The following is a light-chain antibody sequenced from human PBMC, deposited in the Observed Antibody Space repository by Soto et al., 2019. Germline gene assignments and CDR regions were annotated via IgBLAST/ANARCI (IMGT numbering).Light chain of an antibody. CDR1: QNIATY. J-gene: IGKJ2*01. V-gene: IGKV1-39*01. CDR2: AAS. CDR3: QQSYSMPYT. Sequence: DVQMTQSPSSLSASVGDRVTITCRTSQNIATYLNWYQHKPGRAPNLLIYAASSLQSGVPSRFSGRGSGTDFTLTISSLQPEDFATYYCQQSYSMPYTFGQGTRLEIK.